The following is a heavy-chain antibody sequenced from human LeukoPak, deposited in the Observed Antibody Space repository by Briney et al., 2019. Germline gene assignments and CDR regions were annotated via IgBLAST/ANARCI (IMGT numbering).Heavy chain of an antibody. J-gene: IGHJ4*02. V-gene: IGHV3-23*01. CDR2: ISGGGDST. Sequence: GGSLRLSCAASGFTFSSYAMSWVRQAPGKGLEWVSVISGGGDSTYYTDSVKGRFTISRDNSKNTLYLQMNSLRAEDTAVYYCAKDHYDYIGGTYRDFDYWGQGTLVTVSS. D-gene: IGHD3-16*02. CDR1: GFTFSSYA. CDR3: AKDHYDYIGGTYRDFDY.